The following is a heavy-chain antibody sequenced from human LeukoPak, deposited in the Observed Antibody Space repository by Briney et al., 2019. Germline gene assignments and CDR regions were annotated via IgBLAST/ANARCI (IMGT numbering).Heavy chain of an antibody. CDR3: ARENCGGDCYINWFDP. J-gene: IGHJ5*02. D-gene: IGHD2-21*02. CDR1: GYTFTGYY. Sequence: ASVKVSCKASGYTFTGYYIHWVRQAPGQGLEWMGWINPNSGGTNYAQKFQGRVTMTRDTSISTAYMELSRLRSDDTAVYYCARENCGGDCYINWFDPWGQGTLVTVSS. V-gene: IGHV1-2*02. CDR2: INPNSGGT.